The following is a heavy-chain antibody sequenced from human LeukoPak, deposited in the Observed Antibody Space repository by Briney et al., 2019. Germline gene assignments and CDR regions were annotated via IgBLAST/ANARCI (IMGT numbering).Heavy chain of an antibody. CDR1: GGSINSGAYY. V-gene: IGHV4-31*03. D-gene: IGHD3-10*01. J-gene: IGHJ4*02. CDR3: VRVSPPHGSGSYLFDY. CDR2: IYFSGTT. Sequence: SETLSLTCTVSGGSINSGAYYWSWIRQHPGKGLEWIGNIYFSGTTYYNPSLMGRVTISMDTSKNQFSLKVRSVTAADTAVYYCVRVSPPHGSGSYLFDYWGQGTLVTVSS.